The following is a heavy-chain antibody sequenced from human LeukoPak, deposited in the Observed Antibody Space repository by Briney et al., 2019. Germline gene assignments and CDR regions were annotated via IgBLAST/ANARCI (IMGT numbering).Heavy chain of an antibody. CDR3: ASLAGSGSYWGREDASDM. J-gene: IGHJ3*02. Sequence: GGSLRLSCAASGFTVSSNYMSWARQAPGKGLEWVSVIYSGGSTYYADSVKGRFTISRDNSKNTLYLQMNSLRAEDTAVFYCASLAGSGSYWGREDASDMWGQGTMVTVSS. CDR2: IYSGGST. D-gene: IGHD3-10*01. CDR1: GFTVSSNY. V-gene: IGHV3-66*01.